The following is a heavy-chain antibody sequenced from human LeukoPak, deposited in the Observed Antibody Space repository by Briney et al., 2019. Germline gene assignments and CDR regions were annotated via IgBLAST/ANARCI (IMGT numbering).Heavy chain of an antibody. Sequence: PGGSLRLSCAASGFTFSSYAMSWVRQAPGKGLEWVANIEQDGSEKYYVDSVKGRFTISRDNAKNSLYLQMNSLRAEDTALYYCAKDAHYDILTGYFHNWFDPWGQGTLVTVSS. J-gene: IGHJ5*02. CDR1: GFTFSSYA. CDR3: AKDAHYDILTGYFHNWFDP. V-gene: IGHV3-7*03. CDR2: IEQDGSEK. D-gene: IGHD3-9*01.